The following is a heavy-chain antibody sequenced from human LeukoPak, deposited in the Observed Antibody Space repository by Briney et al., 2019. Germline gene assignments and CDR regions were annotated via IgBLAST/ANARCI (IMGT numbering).Heavy chain of an antibody. CDR3: ARGHTAIPN. V-gene: IGHV1-8*01. J-gene: IGHJ4*02. D-gene: IGHD5-18*01. CDR2: MIPNILNT. Sequence: DLMSLMIPNILNTAYAQKFQGRVTMTRKTSISTAYMELSSLRSEDTAVYYCARGHTAIPNWGQGTLVTVSS.